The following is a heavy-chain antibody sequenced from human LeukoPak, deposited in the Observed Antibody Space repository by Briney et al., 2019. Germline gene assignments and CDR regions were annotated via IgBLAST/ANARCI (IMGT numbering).Heavy chain of an antibody. CDR2: ISSSGSTI. D-gene: IGHD2-15*01. CDR1: GFTFSDYY. CDR3: ARDYYAAGCSGGSCYPTTLYYMDV. Sequence: PGGSLRLSCAAAGFTFSDYYMSWIRQAPGKGLEWVSYISSSGSTIYYADSVKGRFTISRDNAKNSLYLQMNSLRAEDTAVYYCARDYYAAGCSGGSCYPTTLYYMDVWGKGTTVTVSS. J-gene: IGHJ6*03. V-gene: IGHV3-11*04.